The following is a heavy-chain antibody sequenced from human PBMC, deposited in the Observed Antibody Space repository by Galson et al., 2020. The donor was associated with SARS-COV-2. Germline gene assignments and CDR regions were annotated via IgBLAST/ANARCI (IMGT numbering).Heavy chain of an antibody. J-gene: IGHJ4*02. D-gene: IGHD5-12*01. V-gene: IGHV4-39*02. CDR1: GGSIRSSSYY. CDR2: IYYSGST. Sequence: ASETLSLTCTVSGGSIRSSSYYWGWIRQPPGKGLEWIGSIYYSGSTYYNPSLKSRVTISVDTSKNQFSLKLSSVTAADTAVYYCARDARRWLQLSPGYFDYWGQGTLVTVSS. CDR3: ARDARRWLQLSPGYFDY.